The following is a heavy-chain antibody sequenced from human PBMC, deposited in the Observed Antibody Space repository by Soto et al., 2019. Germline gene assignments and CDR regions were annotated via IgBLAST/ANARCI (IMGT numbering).Heavy chain of an antibody. J-gene: IGHJ5*02. CDR3: ARRSSSSLGSLFDP. CDR2: MYYTGNK. Sequence: PXGTLSLTCTVPGGSISSSTYYGDWIRQPPGKGLEWIGAMYYTGNKNYNPSLESRVTMSVDTSKNQFSLKLSSVTPTDTAGYYCARRSSSSLGSLFDPWGRGILVTVSS. D-gene: IGHD6-6*01. V-gene: IGHV4-39*01. CDR1: GGSISSSTYY.